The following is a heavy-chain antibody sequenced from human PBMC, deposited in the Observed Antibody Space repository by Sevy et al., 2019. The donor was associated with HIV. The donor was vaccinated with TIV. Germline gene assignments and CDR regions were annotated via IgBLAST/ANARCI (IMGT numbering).Heavy chain of an antibody. J-gene: IGHJ3*02. V-gene: IGHV3-23*01. CDR2: ISIGGGQT. CDR1: GFTFNNFA. Sequence: GGCLRLSCAASGFTFNNFAMSWIRQAPGKGLEWVSSISIGGGQTYYADSVRGRFIISRDNSRNTLYVEMNSLRAEDTAIYYCAKGGGMTTVALSGFDIWGQGTTVTVSS. D-gene: IGHD4-4*01. CDR3: AKGGGMTTVALSGFDI.